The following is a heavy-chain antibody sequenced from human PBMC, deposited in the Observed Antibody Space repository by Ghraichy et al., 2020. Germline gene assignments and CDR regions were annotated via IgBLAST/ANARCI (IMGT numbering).Heavy chain of an antibody. Sequence: LTCAASGFTFSSYAMSWVRQAPGKGLEWVSAISGSGGSTYYADSVKGRFTISRDNSKNTLYLQMNSLRAEDTAVYYCAKDGIAARLLYWGQGTLVTVSS. V-gene: IGHV3-23*01. J-gene: IGHJ4*02. CDR3: AKDGIAARLLY. CDR2: ISGSGGST. CDR1: GFTFSSYA. D-gene: IGHD6-6*01.